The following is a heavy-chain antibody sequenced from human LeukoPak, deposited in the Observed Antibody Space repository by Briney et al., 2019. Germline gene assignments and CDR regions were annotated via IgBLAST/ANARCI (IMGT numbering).Heavy chain of an antibody. CDR2: ISSSSSTI. V-gene: IGHV3-48*02. Sequence: GSLILSCAASGFTFSSYSMNWVRQAPGKGLEWVSYISSSSSTIYYADSVKGRFTISRDNAKNSLYLHMNSLKDEDTAVYYCARGALDFDYWGQGTLVTVSS. CDR1: GFTFSSYS. CDR3: ARGALDFDY. J-gene: IGHJ4*02.